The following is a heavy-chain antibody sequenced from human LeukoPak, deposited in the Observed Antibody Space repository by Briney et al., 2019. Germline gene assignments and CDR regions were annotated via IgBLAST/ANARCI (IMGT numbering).Heavy chain of an antibody. CDR3: AKDPLWFGELLPFDY. CDR1: GFTFSSYA. J-gene: IGHJ4*02. CDR2: ISGSGGST. D-gene: IGHD3-10*01. Sequence: QPGGSLRLSCAASGFTFSSYAMSWVRQAPGKGLEWVSDISGSGGSTYYADSVKGRFTISRDNSKNTLYLQMNSLRAEDTAVYYCAKDPLWFGELLPFDYWGQGTMVTVSS. V-gene: IGHV3-23*01.